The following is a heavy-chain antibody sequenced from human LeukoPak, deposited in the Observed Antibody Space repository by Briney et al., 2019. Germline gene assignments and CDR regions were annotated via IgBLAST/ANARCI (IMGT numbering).Heavy chain of an antibody. CDR2: IRYDGSNK. J-gene: IGHJ6*03. CDR3: AKDLQAVFNPVQASPAARTPNYYMDV. CDR1: GFTFDDYG. V-gene: IGHV3-30*02. D-gene: IGHD6-13*01. Sequence: GGSLRLSCAASGFTFDDYGMSWVRQAPGKGLEWVAFIRYDGSNKYYADSVKGRFTISRDNSKNTLYPQMNSLRAEDTAVYYCAKDLQAVFNPVQASPAARTPNYYMDVWGKGTTVTISS.